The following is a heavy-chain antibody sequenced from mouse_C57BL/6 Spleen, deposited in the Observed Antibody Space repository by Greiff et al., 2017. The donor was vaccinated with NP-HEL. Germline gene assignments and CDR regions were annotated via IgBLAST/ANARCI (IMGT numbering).Heavy chain of an antibody. CDR1: GYSITSGYY. CDR2: ISYDGSN. Sequence: EVQLQQSGPGLVKPSQSLSLTCSVTGYSITSGYYWNWIRQFPGNKLEWMGYISYDGSNNYNPSLKNRISITRDTSKNQFFLKLNSVTTEDTATYYCAREDDGPMDYWGQGTSVTVSS. CDR3: AREDDGPMDY. V-gene: IGHV3-6*01. D-gene: IGHD2-3*01. J-gene: IGHJ4*01.